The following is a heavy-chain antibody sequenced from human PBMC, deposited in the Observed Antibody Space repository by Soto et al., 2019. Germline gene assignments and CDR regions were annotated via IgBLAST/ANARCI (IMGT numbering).Heavy chain of an antibody. Sequence: GGSLRLSCAASGFTVSTNYMSWVRQAPGKGLEWVSVIYSGGSTFYADSVRGRSTISRDNSKNTVNLQMNSLRAEDTAVYYCARDPWAADYWGQGTLVTVSS. V-gene: IGHV3-66*01. CDR2: IYSGGST. J-gene: IGHJ4*02. CDR3: ARDPWAADY. D-gene: IGHD3-16*01. CDR1: GFTVSTNY.